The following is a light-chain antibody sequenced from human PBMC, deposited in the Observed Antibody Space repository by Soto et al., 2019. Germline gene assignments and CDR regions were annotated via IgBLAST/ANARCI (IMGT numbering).Light chain of an antibody. CDR2: QVT. J-gene: IGLJ1*01. CDR1: SSDLAIYNY. Sequence: QSALTQPASVSGSPGQSITISCTGTSSDLAIYNYVSWYQQQPGKAPKLMIYQVTNRPSGVSNRFSRSRSGNTASLTISGLQAEDEADYYCSSYTDSSNYVFGTGTKLTVL. CDR3: SSYTDSSNYV. V-gene: IGLV2-14*01.